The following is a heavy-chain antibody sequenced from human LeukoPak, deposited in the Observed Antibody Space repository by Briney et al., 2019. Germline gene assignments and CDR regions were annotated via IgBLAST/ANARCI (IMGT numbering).Heavy chain of an antibody. J-gene: IGHJ2*01. V-gene: IGHV4-59*01. CDR1: GGSISSYY. CDR3: AMRTYCDYVGWYFDL. CDR2: IYYSGST. D-gene: IGHD4-17*01. Sequence: SETLSLTCTVSGGSISSYYWSWIRQPPGKGLEWIGYIYYSGSTNYNPSLKSRVTISVDTSKNQFSLKLSSVTAADTAVYYCAMRTYCDYVGWYFDLWGRGTLVTVSS.